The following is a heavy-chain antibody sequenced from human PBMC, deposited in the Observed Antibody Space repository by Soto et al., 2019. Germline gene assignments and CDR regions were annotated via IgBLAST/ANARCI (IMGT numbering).Heavy chain of an antibody. D-gene: IGHD6-19*01. V-gene: IGHV3-21*01. CDR1: GFTFSSYS. CDR2: ISSSSSYI. Sequence: GGSLRLSCAASGFTFSSYSMNWVRQAPGKGLEWVSSISSSSSYIYYADSVKGRFTISRDNAKNSLYLQMNSLRAEDTAVYYCARGGGPGYSSDWYEGYYFYYWGQGTLVTVSS. CDR3: ARGGGPGYSSDWYEGYYFYY. J-gene: IGHJ4*02.